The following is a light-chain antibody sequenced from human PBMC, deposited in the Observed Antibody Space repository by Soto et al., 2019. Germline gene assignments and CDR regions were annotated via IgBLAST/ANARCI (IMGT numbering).Light chain of an antibody. CDR1: QSVGRN. CDR3: QQYNKWPST. J-gene: IGKJ2*01. CDR2: GTS. Sequence: EIVMTQSPVALSVSPGERVALSCRASQSVGRNFAWYQQRPGQAPRVLIYGTSTRATGVPARFSGSGSGTDFTLTISSLQSEDFAVHYCQQYNKWPSTFGQGTRLEIK. V-gene: IGKV3-15*01.